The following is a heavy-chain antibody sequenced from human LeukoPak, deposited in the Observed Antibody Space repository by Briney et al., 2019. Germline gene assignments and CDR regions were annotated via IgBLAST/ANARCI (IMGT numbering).Heavy chain of an antibody. CDR3: ARAVIYRYDSSGPNWFDP. Sequence: PSETLSLTCTVSGGSMSSFYWSWIRQPPGKGLEWIGYIYYSGTTNYNPSLKSRVTISVDASKNQFSLKLSSVTAADTAVYYCARAVIYRYDSSGPNWFDPWGQGTLVTVSS. D-gene: IGHD3-22*01. V-gene: IGHV4-59*12. CDR1: GGSMSSFY. CDR2: IYYSGTT. J-gene: IGHJ5*02.